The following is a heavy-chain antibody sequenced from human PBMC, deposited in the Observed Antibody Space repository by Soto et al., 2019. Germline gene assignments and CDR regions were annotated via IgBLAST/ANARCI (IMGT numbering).Heavy chain of an antibody. CDR1: GFTSSDYF. CDR3: AIIPRKSCTSNICFDS. J-gene: IGHJ4*02. CDR2: SRNEANSYTT. Sequence: EMQLVESGGGLVQPGGSLRLSCAASGFTSSDYFMDWVRQAPGKGLEWVGRSRNEANSYTTEYAASVKGRFTISRDDSEKSLYLQMNSLKTEDTAVYYCAIIPRKSCTSNICFDSWGQGTLVTVSS. D-gene: IGHD2-2*01. V-gene: IGHV3-72*01.